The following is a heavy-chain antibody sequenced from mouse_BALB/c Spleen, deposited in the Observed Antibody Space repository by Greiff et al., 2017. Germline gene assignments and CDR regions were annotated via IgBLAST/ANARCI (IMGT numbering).Heavy chain of an antibody. CDR3: ARNGYYVFYAMDY. J-gene: IGHJ4*01. CDR2: ILPGSGST. CDR1: GYTFSSYW. D-gene: IGHD2-3*01. Sequence: QVQLKQSGAELMKPGASVKISCKATGYTFSSYWIEWVKQRPGHGLEWIGEILPGSGSTNYNEKFKGKATFTADTSSNTAYMQLSSLTSEDSAVYYCARNGYYVFYAMDYWGQGTSVTVSS. V-gene: IGHV1-9*01.